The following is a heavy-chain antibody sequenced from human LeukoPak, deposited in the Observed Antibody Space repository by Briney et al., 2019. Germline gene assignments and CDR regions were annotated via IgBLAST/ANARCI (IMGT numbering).Heavy chain of an antibody. CDR1: GFTFSIYA. D-gene: IGHD6-13*01. J-gene: IGHJ6*02. CDR3: ARAPDVGVAAARKQGLYYGMDV. CDR2: MSYDGSNK. V-gene: IGHV3-30-3*01. Sequence: PGGSLRLSCAASGFTFSIYAMHWVRQAPGKGLEWAAVMSYDGSNKYYADSVKGRFTISRDNSKNTLYLQMNSLRVEDTAVYYCARAPDVGVAAARKQGLYYGMDVWGRGTTVTVSS.